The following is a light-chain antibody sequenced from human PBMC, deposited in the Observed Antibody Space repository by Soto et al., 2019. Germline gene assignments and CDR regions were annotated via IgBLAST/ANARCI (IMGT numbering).Light chain of an antibody. Sequence: EIVMTQSPATLSVSPGERATLSCRASQSVSSNLAWYQQRRGLAPRLLVYGASGRATGIPDRFSGSGSGTDFTLTITRLEPEDFAVYYCQQYGTSPLTFGGGTKVDIK. J-gene: IGKJ4*02. CDR3: QQYGTSPLT. CDR1: QSVSSN. CDR2: GAS. V-gene: IGKV3-20*01.